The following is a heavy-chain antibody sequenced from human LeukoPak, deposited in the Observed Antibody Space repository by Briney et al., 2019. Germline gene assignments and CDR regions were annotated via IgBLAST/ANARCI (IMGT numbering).Heavy chain of an antibody. J-gene: IGHJ5*02. D-gene: IGHD3-10*01. CDR3: ARGQGDGSGNCCDL. Sequence: ASGNVSCKVSGRTFSNYAISWVRQAPGQGLEWMGGIIPIFGSAKYAQKFQGRVTITADESTSTAYMELSSLRSEDTAVYYCARGQGDGSGNCCDLGGRGTLVSVPS. CDR1: GRTFSNYA. CDR2: IIPIFGSA. V-gene: IGHV1-69*13.